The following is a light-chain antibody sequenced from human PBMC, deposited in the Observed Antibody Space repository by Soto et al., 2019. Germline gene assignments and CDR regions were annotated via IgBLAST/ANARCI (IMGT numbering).Light chain of an antibody. CDR3: QQANSFPIT. Sequence: DIQMTQSPSSVSASVGDRVTITCRASQGISSWLAWYQKKPGKAPNLLIYAASSLQSGAPSRFSGSESGTDFALTISSLQPEDCAIYFCQQANSFPITFGQGTRL. V-gene: IGKV1-12*01. J-gene: IGKJ5*01. CDR2: AAS. CDR1: QGISSW.